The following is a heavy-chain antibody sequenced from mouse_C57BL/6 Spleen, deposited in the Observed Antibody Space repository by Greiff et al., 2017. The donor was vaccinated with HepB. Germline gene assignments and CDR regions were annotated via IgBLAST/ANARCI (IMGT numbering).Heavy chain of an antibody. Sequence: EVQLVESGPGLVKPSQSLSLTCSVTGYSITSGYYWNWIRQFPGNKLEWMGYISYDGSNNYNPSLKNRISITRDTSKNQFFLKLNSVTTEDTATYYCARDDYDRGLYWGQGTTLTVSS. CDR1: GYSITSGYY. CDR3: ARDDYDRGLY. J-gene: IGHJ2*01. CDR2: ISYDGSN. V-gene: IGHV3-6*01. D-gene: IGHD2-4*01.